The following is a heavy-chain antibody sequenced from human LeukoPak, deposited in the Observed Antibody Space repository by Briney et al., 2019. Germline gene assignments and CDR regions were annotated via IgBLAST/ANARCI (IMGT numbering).Heavy chain of an antibody. CDR3: ARELRGIQLWYFDY. D-gene: IGHD5-18*01. J-gene: IGHJ4*02. V-gene: IGHV3-21*01. CDR2: ISSSSSYI. CDR1: GFTFSSYS. Sequence: GGSLRLSCAASGFTFSSYSMNWVRQAPGKGLEWVSSISSSSSYIYYADSVKGRFTISGDNAKNSLYLQMNSLRAEDTAVYYCARELRGIQLWYFDYWGQGTLVTVSS.